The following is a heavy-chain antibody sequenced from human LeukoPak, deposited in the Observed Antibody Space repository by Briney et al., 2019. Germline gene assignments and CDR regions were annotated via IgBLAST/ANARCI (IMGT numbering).Heavy chain of an antibody. CDR3: ARGQGGTYYYYYYMDV. CDR1: GGSISSSSYY. D-gene: IGHD1-1*01. CDR2: IYYSGST. J-gene: IGHJ6*03. V-gene: IGHV4-61*05. Sequence: SETLSLTCTVSGGSISSSSYYWDWIRQPPGKGLEWIGYIYYSGSTNYNPSLKSRVTISVDTSKNQFSLKLSSVTAADTAVYYCARGQGGTYYYYYYMDVWGKGTTVTISS.